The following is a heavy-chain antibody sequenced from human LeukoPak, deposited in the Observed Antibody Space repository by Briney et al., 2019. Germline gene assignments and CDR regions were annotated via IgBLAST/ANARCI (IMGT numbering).Heavy chain of an antibody. CDR2: ISSSGSTI. V-gene: IGHV3-48*03. CDR3: ARGAYCGGDCPRGYFDF. D-gene: IGHD2-21*02. CDR1: GFTFSSYE. J-gene: IGHJ4*02. Sequence: GGSLRLSCAASGFTFSSYEMNWVRQAPGKGLEWVSYISSSGSTIYYADSVKGRFTISRDNSKNTLYLQMSSLRADDTAVYYCARGAYCGGDCPRGYFDFWGQGSLVTVPS.